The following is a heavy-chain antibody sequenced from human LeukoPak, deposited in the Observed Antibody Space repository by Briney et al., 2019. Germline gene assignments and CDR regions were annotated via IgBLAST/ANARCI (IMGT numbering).Heavy chain of an antibody. CDR1: GYTFTSYG. J-gene: IGHJ5*02. V-gene: IGHV1-69*04. Sequence: SVKVSCKASGYTFTSYGISWVRQAPGQGLEWMGRIIPILGIANYAQKFQGRVTITADKSTSTAYMELSSLRSEDTAVYYCARSGVVVVPAAKRPPTFDPWGQGTLVTDSS. D-gene: IGHD2-2*01. CDR2: IIPILGIA. CDR3: ARSGVVVVPAAKRPPTFDP.